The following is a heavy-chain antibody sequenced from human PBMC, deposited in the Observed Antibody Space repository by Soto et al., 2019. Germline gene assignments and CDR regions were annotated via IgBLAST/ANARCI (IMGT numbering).Heavy chain of an antibody. V-gene: IGHV3-72*01. CDR3: ARVNHIVRGVVSAHYYYHYMDV. J-gene: IGHJ6*03. Sequence: LRLPCAAAEVTCIDHGIHRILKKQGKGLERVGRSRNKANSYATEYAASVKGRFTIARDDSENSLYLQMNSLKSEDTAVYYCARVNHIVRGVVSAHYYYHYMDVWGKGTTVTVSS. CDR1: EVTCIDHG. D-gene: IGHD3-10*01. CDR2: SRNKANSYAT.